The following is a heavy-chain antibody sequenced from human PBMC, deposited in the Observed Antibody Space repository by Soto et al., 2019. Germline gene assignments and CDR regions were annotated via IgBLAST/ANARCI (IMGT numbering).Heavy chain of an antibody. D-gene: IGHD4-17*01. J-gene: IGHJ6*02. Sequence: QVQLVESGGGVVQPGRSLRLSCAASGFTFSSYGMHWVRQAPGKGLEWVAVIWYDGSNKYYADSVKGRFTISRDNSKNTLYVQMNSLRAEHTAVYYCARDDYGDSSWDVMDVWGQGTTVTVSS. V-gene: IGHV3-33*01. CDR3: ARDDYGDSSWDVMDV. CDR2: IWYDGSNK. CDR1: GFTFSSYG.